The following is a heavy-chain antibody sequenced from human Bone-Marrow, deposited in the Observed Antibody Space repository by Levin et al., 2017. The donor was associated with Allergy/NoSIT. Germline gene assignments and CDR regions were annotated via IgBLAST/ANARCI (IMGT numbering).Heavy chain of an antibody. V-gene: IGHV1-69*08. J-gene: IGHJ5*02. CDR1: GGSISTFT. D-gene: IGHD3-10*01. CDR2: VIPILDTP. CDR3: ARGITEWFGELFNP. Sequence: SVKVSCKASGGSISTFTVSWVRQAPGQGLEWMGRVIPILDTPNYAQKFQGRVTITADKSTNTAYMELNSLTSADTAVYYCARGITEWFGELFNPWGQGTLVTVSS.